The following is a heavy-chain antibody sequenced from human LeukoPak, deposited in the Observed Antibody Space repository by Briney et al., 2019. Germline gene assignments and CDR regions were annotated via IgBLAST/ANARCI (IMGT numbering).Heavy chain of an antibody. CDR1: GFTFSSYG. Sequence: GGSLRLSCAASGFTFSSYGMHWVRQAPGKGLEWVAVIWYDGSNKYYADSVKGRFTISRDNSKNTLYLQMNSLRGEDTAVYYCARGLEWFGELSDYWGQGTLVTVSS. CDR2: IWYDGSNK. V-gene: IGHV3-33*01. CDR3: ARGLEWFGELSDY. D-gene: IGHD3-10*01. J-gene: IGHJ4*02.